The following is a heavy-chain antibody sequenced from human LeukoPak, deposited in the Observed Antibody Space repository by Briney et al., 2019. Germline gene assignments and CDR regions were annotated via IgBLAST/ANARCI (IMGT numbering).Heavy chain of an antibody. CDR3: ARYYYDNSGFYPAFDC. CDR2: ISSSGGIM. J-gene: IGHJ4*02. V-gene: IGHV3-48*02. Sequence: PGGSLRLSCAASGFTSSSYAMHWVRQAPGKGLEWVSHISSSGGIMYYADSVKGRFTISRDNAKNSLYLQMNSLRDEDTAVYYCARYYYDNSGFYPAFDCWGQGTLVTVSS. D-gene: IGHD3-22*01. CDR1: GFTSSSYA.